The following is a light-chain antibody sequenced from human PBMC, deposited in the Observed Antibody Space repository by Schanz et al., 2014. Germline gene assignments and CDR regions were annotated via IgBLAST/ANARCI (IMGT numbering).Light chain of an antibody. CDR3: QQYSDSPRT. CDR2: GAS. J-gene: IGKJ1*01. CDR1: QSVSSSY. V-gene: IGKV3-20*01. Sequence: IVLTQSPATLSVSPGERATLSCRASQSVSSSYLAWYQQRPGQAPMLLIYGASSRASGIPDRFSGSGSETDFSLTISRVEPEDFAVYYCQQYSDSPRTFGQGTEVEIK.